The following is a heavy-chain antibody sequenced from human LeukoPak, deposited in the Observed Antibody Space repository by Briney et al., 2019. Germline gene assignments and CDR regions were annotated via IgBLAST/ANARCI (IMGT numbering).Heavy chain of an antibody. J-gene: IGHJ3*02. CDR3: AKDYSYDAFDI. D-gene: IGHD2-15*01. V-gene: IGHV1-18*01. CDR1: GYTFSSYG. Sequence: ASVKVSCKASGYTFSSYGISWVRHAPGQGVEWMGWISAYNGNTNSAQTLQGRVTMTTDTSTSTACMELRSLRSDDTAVYYCAKDYSYDAFDIWGQGTMVTVSS. CDR2: ISAYNGNT.